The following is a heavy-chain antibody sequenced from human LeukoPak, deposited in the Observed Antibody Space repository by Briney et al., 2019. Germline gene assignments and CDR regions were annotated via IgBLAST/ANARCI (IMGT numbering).Heavy chain of an antibody. CDR3: AKDVFITGTLSLFDY. CDR1: GFTFSSYA. Sequence: PGGSLRLSYAASGFTFSSYAISWVRQAPGKGLEWVSAISGSGGSTYNADSVKGRFTISRDNSKNTLYLQMNSLRAEDTAVYYCAKDVFITGTLSLFDYWGQGTLVTVSS. V-gene: IGHV3-23*01. D-gene: IGHD1-20*01. J-gene: IGHJ4*02. CDR2: ISGSGGST.